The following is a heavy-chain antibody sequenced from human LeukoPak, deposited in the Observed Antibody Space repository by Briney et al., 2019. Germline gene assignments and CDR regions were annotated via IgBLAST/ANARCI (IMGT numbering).Heavy chain of an antibody. V-gene: IGHV3-30*18. CDR2: ILFDGNNK. CDR1: GFTFSTYG. Sequence: GGSLRLSCAASGFTFSTYGMHWVRQAPGKGLEWVAVILFDGNNKYYADSVRGRFTISRDNSKNTLYLQMNSLRDEDTAVYYCAKDAEHSSGWYPGNWGQGTLVVVSS. D-gene: IGHD6-13*01. J-gene: IGHJ4*02. CDR3: AKDAEHSSGWYPGN.